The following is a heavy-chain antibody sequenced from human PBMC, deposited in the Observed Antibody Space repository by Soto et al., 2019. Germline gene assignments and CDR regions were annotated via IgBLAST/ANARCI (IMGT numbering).Heavy chain of an antibody. Sequence: QVQLVQSGAEEKKPGSSVKVSCKSFGGTFSSSAISWVRQAPGQGLEWMGGIIPIFGTANYAQKFQDRVTITADESTTTAYMELPSLRYEDTAVYYCARASIQGLRATGSHDYWGQGTLVTVSS. D-gene: IGHD2-8*02. V-gene: IGHV1-69*01. J-gene: IGHJ4*02. CDR1: GGTFSSSA. CDR2: IIPIFGTA. CDR3: ARASIQGLRATGSHDY.